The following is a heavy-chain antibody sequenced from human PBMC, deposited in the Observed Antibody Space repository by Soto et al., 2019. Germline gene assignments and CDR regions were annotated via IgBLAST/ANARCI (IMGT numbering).Heavy chain of an antibody. Sequence: EVQLVESGGGLVQPGRSLRLSCTASGFTFGDYAMSWVRQAPGKGLEWVGFIRSKAYGGTTEYAASVKGRFTISRDDSKSIAYLQMNSLKTEDTAVYYCTRGPATDAFDIWGQGTMVTVSS. CDR1: GFTFGDYA. CDR2: IRSKAYGGTT. J-gene: IGHJ3*02. CDR3: TRGPATDAFDI. V-gene: IGHV3-49*04.